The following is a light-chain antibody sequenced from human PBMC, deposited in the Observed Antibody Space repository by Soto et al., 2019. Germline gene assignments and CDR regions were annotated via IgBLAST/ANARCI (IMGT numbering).Light chain of an antibody. V-gene: IGLV2-23*01. CDR3: CSYAGSSTHVV. CDR2: EGS. Sequence: QSVLTQPASVSGSPGQSITISCTGTSSDVGSYNLVSWYQQHPGKAPKLMIYEGSKRPSGVSNLFSGSKSGNTASLTISGLQAEDEADYYCCSYAGSSTHVVFGGGTKLTVL. CDR1: SSDVGSYNL. J-gene: IGLJ2*01.